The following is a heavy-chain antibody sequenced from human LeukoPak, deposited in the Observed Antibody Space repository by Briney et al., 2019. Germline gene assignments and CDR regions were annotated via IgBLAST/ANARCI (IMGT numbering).Heavy chain of an antibody. CDR3: ARKRVSGSYYFDY. D-gene: IGHD1-26*01. V-gene: IGHV4-4*02. CDR1: GGSISSSNW. Sequence: SETLSLTCAVSGGSISSSNWWSWVRQPPGKGLEWIGEIYHSGSTNYNPSLKSRVTISIDNPKNQFSLKLSSVTAADTAVYYCARKRVSGSYYFDYWGQGTLVTVSS. CDR2: IYHSGST. J-gene: IGHJ4*02.